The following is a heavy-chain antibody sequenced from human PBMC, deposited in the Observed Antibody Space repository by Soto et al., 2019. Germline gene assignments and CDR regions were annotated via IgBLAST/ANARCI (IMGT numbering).Heavy chain of an antibody. CDR1: GFTFNSYG. J-gene: IGHJ6*04. V-gene: IGHV3-33*01. D-gene: IGHD6-19*01. CDR3: ARPLVAPVAGPYYYGMDV. Sequence: QIQLVESGGGVVQPGRSLRLSCTASGFTFNSYGFNWVRQAPGKGLEWVAVIWYDGNTKYYADSVKGRFTISRDNLRSTVYLQMNSLTAEDTAVYYCARPLVAPVAGPYYYGMDVWGKGTKVTVSS. CDR2: IWYDGNTK.